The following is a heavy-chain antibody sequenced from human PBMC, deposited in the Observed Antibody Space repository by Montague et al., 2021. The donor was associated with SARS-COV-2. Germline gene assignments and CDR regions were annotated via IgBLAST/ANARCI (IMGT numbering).Heavy chain of an antibody. CDR1: GDSVSSNSAT. Sequence: CAISGDSVSSNSATWNWVRQSPSRGLELLGRTYYTSKWYNDYAVXXRCRVTINPHASKNQFSLQLNSVTPEDTAIYYCTSGREGNYNVMDVWGQGTTVTVSS. CDR2: TYYTSKWYN. J-gene: IGHJ6*02. CDR3: TSGREGNYNVMDV. V-gene: IGHV6-1*01. D-gene: IGHD1-1*01.